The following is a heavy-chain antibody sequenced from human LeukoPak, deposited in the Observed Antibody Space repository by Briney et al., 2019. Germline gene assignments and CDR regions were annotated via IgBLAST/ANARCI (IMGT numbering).Heavy chain of an antibody. D-gene: IGHD1-26*01. CDR3: ARDRVSGSLSY. V-gene: IGHV1-2*02. CDR2: INPNSGGT. Sequence: ASVKVSCKASGGTFSSYAISWVRQAPGQGLEWMGWINPNSGGTNYAQKFQGRVTMTRDTSISTAYMELSRLRSDDTAVYYCARDRVSGSLSYWGQGTLVTVSS. J-gene: IGHJ4*02. CDR1: GGTFSSYA.